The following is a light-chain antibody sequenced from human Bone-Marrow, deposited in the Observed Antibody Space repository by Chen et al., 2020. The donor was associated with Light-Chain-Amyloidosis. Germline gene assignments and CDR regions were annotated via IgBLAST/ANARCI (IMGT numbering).Light chain of an antibody. Sequence: DIQMTQSPSTLSASVGDRVTITCRGSQSMSNWLVWYQQKPGKAPSVLIYDASRLESGVPSKFSGSASGTDFALTISSLQTADFATCYCQHYNSAFAQCIRVEIK. J-gene: IGKJ1*01. V-gene: IGKV1-5*01. CDR1: QSMSNW. CDR2: DAS. CDR3: QHYNSA.